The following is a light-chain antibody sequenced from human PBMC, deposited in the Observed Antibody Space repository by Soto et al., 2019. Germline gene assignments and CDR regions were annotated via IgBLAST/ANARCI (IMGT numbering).Light chain of an antibody. CDR1: QSVTSY. Sequence: EIVLTQSPATLSLSPGERATLSCRASQSVTSYLAWYQQKPGQAPRLLISGASIRATGVPNRFSGSGSGTDFTLTITRLEPEDFAVYYCQQYGTSPLTFGGGTKVDIK. J-gene: IGKJ4*01. CDR3: QQYGTSPLT. CDR2: GAS. V-gene: IGKV3-20*01.